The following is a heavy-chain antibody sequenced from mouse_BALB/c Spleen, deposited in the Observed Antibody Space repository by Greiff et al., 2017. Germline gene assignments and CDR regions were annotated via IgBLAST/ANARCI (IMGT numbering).Heavy chain of an antibody. J-gene: IGHJ3*01. CDR3: ARCVITTWFAY. V-gene: IGHV1-9*01. Sequence: QVQLQQSGAELMKPGASVKISCKATGYTFSSYWIEWVKQRPGHGLEWIGEILPGSGSTNYNEKFKGKATFTADTSSNTAYMQLSSLTSEDSAVYYCARCVITTWFAYWGQGTLVTVSA. D-gene: IGHD2-4*01. CDR1: GYTFSSYW. CDR2: ILPGSGST.